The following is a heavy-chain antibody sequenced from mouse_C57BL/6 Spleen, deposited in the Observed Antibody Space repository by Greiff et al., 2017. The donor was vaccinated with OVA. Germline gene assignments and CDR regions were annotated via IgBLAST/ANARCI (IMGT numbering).Heavy chain of an antibody. CDR1: GYAFSSYW. Sequence: QVQLQQSGAELVKPGASVKISCKASGYAFSSYWMNWVKQRPGKGLEWIGQIYPGDGDTNYNGKFKGKATLTADKSSSTAYMQLSSLTSEDSAVYGCARGGREEIYYDYDGDYWGQGTTLTVSS. CDR2: IYPGDGDT. V-gene: IGHV1-80*01. J-gene: IGHJ2*01. CDR3: ARGGREEIYYDYDGDY. D-gene: IGHD2-4*01.